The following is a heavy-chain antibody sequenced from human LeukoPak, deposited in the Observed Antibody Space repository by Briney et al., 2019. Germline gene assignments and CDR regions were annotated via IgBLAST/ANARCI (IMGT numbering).Heavy chain of an antibody. CDR3: ARENLWFGELLPFDP. CDR2: IYYSGST. J-gene: IGHJ5*02. CDR1: GVSVSSGSYY. V-gene: IGHV4-61*01. Sequence: PSETLSLTCTASGVSVSSGSYYWSWLRQPPGKGLEWIGYIYYSGSTNYNPSLKSRITISVDTSKNQFSLKLSSVTAADTAVYYCARENLWFGELLPFDPWGQGTLVTVSS. D-gene: IGHD3-10*01.